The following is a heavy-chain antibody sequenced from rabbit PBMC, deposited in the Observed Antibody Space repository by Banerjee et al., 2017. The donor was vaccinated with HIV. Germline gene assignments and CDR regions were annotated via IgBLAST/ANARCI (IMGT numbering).Heavy chain of an antibody. CDR1: GFTISSYH. CDR3: AREESDGGGHLKL. V-gene: IGHV1S40*01. J-gene: IGHJ4*01. D-gene: IGHD2-1*01. CDR2: IYVGSSGST. Sequence: QSLEESGGDLVTPGGTLTLTCTASGFTISSYHMCWVRQAPGKGLEWIACIYVGSSGSTYYASWAKGRFTISKASWTTVTLQMTSLTAADTATYFCAREESDGGGHLKLWGPCTLVTVS.